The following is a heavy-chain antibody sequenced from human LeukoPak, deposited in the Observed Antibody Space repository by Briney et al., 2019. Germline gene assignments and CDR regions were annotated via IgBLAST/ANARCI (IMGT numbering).Heavy chain of an antibody. Sequence: ASVTVSCKASTYIFNKYCIHWVRQAPGRGLEWMGIINPTSGRTSYAQNFQARVTMTRDMSTNTMYMDLSSLKSEDTAVYYCASGGEFRGSAFDIWGQGTTVIVSS. D-gene: IGHD3-10*01. CDR1: TYIFNKYC. V-gene: IGHV1-46*02. CDR3: ASGGEFRGSAFDI. J-gene: IGHJ3*02. CDR2: INPTSGRT.